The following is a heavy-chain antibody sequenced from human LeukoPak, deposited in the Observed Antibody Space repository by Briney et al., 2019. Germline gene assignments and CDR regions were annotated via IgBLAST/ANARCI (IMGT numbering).Heavy chain of an antibody. V-gene: IGHV3-21*01. J-gene: IGHJ6*03. D-gene: IGHD3-9*01. CDR1: GFTFSTYI. CDR3: ARDGVLRYFDWRRFYYYMDV. Sequence: GGSLRLSCAASGFTFSTYIMNWVRQTPGKGLEWVSSIGTSTSYIYYADSVKGRFTISRDNSKNTLYLQMGSLRAEDMAVYYCARDGVLRYFDWRRFYYYMDVWGKGTTVTVSS. CDR2: IGTSTSYI.